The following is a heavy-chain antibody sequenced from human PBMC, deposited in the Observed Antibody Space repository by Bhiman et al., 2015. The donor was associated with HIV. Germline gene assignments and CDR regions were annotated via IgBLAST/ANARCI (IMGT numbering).Heavy chain of an antibody. CDR2: TRYDGSNK. J-gene: IGHJ6*02. Sequence: QLRLVESGGGVVQPGRSLRLSCAASGFTFSSYAMHWVRQAPGKGLEWVTFTRYDGSNKYYTDSVKGRFTISRDNSKNTLYLQMNSLRTEDTAVYYCAKDRAAAAWGVSYYGMDVWGRGTTVTVSS. CDR1: GFTFSSYA. D-gene: IGHD6-13*01. CDR3: AKDRAAAAWGVSYYGMDV. V-gene: IGHV3-30*02.